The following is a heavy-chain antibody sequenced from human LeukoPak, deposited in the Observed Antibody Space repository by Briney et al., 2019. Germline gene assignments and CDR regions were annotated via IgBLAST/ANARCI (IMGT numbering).Heavy chain of an antibody. CDR1: GGSISSYY. Sequence: SETLSLTCTVSGGSISSYYWSWIRQPAGKGLEWIGRIYASGSTNYNPSLKSRVTMSVDTSKNQFSLKLSSVTAADTAVYYCARVGVLSIVVVSTSHYYYYMDVWGKGTTVTVSS. CDR2: IYASGST. J-gene: IGHJ6*03. D-gene: IGHD3-22*01. V-gene: IGHV4-4*07. CDR3: ARVGVLSIVVVSTSHYYYYMDV.